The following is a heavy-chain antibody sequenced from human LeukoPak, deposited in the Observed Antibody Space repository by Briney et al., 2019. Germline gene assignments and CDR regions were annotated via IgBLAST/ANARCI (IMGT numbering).Heavy chain of an antibody. CDR2: INHSGYT. D-gene: IGHD4-17*01. V-gene: IGHV4-34*01. CDR1: GTSFTSYY. CDR3: ARMTTGHDY. Sequence: KPSETLSLTCGVSGTSFTSYYWSWIRQTPGKGLEWIGEINHSGYTNMNPSLKSRVTISVDTAKNQFFLMMNSVTAADTAVYFCARMTTGHDYWGQGTLVTVSS. J-gene: IGHJ4*02.